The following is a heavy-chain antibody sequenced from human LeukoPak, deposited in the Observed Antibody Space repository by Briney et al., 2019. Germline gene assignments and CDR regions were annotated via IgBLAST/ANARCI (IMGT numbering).Heavy chain of an antibody. J-gene: IGHJ4*02. CDR2: ISGSGGST. CDR1: GFTFSSYA. D-gene: IGHD3-3*01. Sequence: PGGSLRLSCAASGFTFSSYAMSWVRQAPGKGLEWVSAISGSGGSTYYADSVKGRFTISRDNSKNTLYLQMNSLRAEDTAVYYCAKTAFWSGEIRGVGYFDYWGQGTLVTVSS. CDR3: AKTAFWSGEIRGVGYFDY. V-gene: IGHV3-23*01.